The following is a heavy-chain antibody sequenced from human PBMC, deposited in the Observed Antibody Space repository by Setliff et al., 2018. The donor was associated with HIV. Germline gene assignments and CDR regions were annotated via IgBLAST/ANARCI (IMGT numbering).Heavy chain of an antibody. CDR1: GGSISSISYY. V-gene: IGHV4-39*07. J-gene: IGHJ4*02. D-gene: IGHD3-9*01. CDR2: IYTTGST. CDR3: ARAFYGISAGYYYFDV. Sequence: SETLSLTCSVSGGSISSISYYWGWIRQPPGKGLEWIGHIYTTGSTYYNPSFESRVTILVVTSKNQLSLKLTPVTAADTAVYYCARAFYGISAGYYYFDVWGQGALVTVSS.